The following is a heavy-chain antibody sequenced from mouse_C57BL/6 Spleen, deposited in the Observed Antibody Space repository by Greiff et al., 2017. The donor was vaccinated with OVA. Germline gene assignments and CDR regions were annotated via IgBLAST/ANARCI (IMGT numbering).Heavy chain of an antibody. J-gene: IGHJ2*01. D-gene: IGHD3-3*01. CDR3: ASGGDWPDC. CDR1: GYAFTSSW. Sequence: VQLQQPGAELVKPGASVKLSCKASGYAFTSSWMHWVKQRPGQGLEWIGMIYPNGGSTNYNGKFKSKATLTADKSSSTAYMPLSRLTSDDSAVYYCASGGDWPDCWGQGTTLTVSS. CDR2: IYPNGGST. V-gene: IGHV1-64*01.